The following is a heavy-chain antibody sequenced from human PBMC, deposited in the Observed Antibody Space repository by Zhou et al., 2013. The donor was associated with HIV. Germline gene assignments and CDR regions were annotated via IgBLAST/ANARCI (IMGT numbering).Heavy chain of an antibody. D-gene: IGHD5-12*01. Sequence: QVQLVQSGAEVKKPGSSVKVSCKASGGTFSSYAISWVRQAPGQGLEWMGRIIPIFGTANYAQKFQGRVTITADESTSTAYMELSSLRSEDTAVYYCARYGGIMVATGGYYFDYWGQGTLVTVSS. J-gene: IGHJ4*02. CDR1: GGTFSSYA. CDR2: IIPIFGTA. V-gene: IGHV1-69*13. CDR3: ARYGGIMVATGGYYFDY.